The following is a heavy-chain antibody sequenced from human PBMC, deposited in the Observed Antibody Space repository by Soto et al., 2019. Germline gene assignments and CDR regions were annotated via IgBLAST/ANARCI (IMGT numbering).Heavy chain of an antibody. Sequence: EVQVLDSGGGLVQPGGSLRLSCAASGFTFSTYPMSWVRQAPGKGLEWVSIISGSGGNTDYADSVKGRFTMSRDNSKNTVYLQMNSLRAEDMAVYYCAKVPLKYSGSYFDYWGQGTLVTVSS. CDR1: GFTFSTYP. CDR2: ISGSGGNT. CDR3: AKVPLKYSGSYFDY. V-gene: IGHV3-23*01. D-gene: IGHD1-26*01. J-gene: IGHJ4*02.